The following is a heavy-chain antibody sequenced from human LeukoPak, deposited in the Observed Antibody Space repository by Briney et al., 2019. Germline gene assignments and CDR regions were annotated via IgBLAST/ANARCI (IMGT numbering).Heavy chain of an antibody. D-gene: IGHD5-24*01. CDR3: AREIGPIQLHLWGSAFDY. V-gene: IGHV1-69*13. J-gene: IGHJ4*02. Sequence: SVKVSCKASGGTFSSYAISWVRQAPGQGLEWMGGIIPIFGTANYAQKFQGRVTITADESTSTAYMELSSLRSEDTAVYYCAREIGPIQLHLWGSAFDYWGQGTLVTVSS. CDR1: GGTFSSYA. CDR2: IIPIFGTA.